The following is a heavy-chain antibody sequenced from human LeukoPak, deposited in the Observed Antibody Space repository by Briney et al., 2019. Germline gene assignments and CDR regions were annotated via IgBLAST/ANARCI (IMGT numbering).Heavy chain of an antibody. CDR3: ARVLRYYGSGGYLGY. CDR1: GYTFTSYA. V-gene: IGHV7-4-1*02. J-gene: IGHJ4*02. D-gene: IGHD3-10*01. Sequence: AASVKVSCKASGYTFTSYAMNWVRQASGQGLEWMGWINTNTGNPTYAQGFTGRFVFSLDTSVSTAYLQISSLKAEDTAVYYCARVLRYYGSGGYLGYWGQGTLVTASS. CDR2: INTNTGNP.